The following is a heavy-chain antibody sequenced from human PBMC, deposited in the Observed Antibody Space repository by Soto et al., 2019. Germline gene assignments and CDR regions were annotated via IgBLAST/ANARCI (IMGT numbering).Heavy chain of an antibody. Sequence: GGSLRLSCTASGFTFSDDWMNWVRQAPGRGLEWVGRIKSKDEVGTTDYAAPVKGRFTISRDDSKNTLYLQMSRLQAEDTAVYFCAKVSAYHDFLQAEYWGQGTLVTVSS. D-gene: IGHD4-4*01. CDR1: GFTFSDDW. CDR2: IKSKDEVGTT. V-gene: IGHV3-15*01. CDR3: AKVSAYHDFLQAEY. J-gene: IGHJ4*02.